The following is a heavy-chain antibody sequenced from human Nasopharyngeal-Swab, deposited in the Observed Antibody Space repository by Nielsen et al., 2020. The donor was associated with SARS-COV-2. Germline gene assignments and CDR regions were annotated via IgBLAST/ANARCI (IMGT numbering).Heavy chain of an antibody. D-gene: IGHD6-19*01. CDR3: ATYSSGWYEGDFDY. Sequence: SETLSLTCTVSGGSISSNNYYWGWLRQPPGKGLEWIGNISYSGRTYYNPSLKSRVTISVDTSKNQFSLKLSSVTAADTAVYYCATYSSGWYEGDFDYWGQGTLVTVSS. V-gene: IGHV4-39*01. CDR1: GGSISSNNYY. J-gene: IGHJ4*02. CDR2: ISYSGRT.